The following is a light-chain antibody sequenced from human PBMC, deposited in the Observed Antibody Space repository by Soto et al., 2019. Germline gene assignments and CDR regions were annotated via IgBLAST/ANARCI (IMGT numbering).Light chain of an antibody. CDR2: QAS. CDR1: QNITRW. V-gene: IGKV1-5*03. CDR3: QQFKNYPLT. J-gene: IGKJ4*01. Sequence: DIQTTQSPSTLSTSIGDRVTITCRASQNITRWLAWYQQKPGKAPKLLIYQASTLESGVPSRFSGSGSGTEFSLTISSLQPDDFATYYCQQFKNYPLTFGGGTKVDIK.